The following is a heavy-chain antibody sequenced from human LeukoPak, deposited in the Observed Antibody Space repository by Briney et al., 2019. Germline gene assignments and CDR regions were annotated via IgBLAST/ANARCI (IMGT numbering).Heavy chain of an antibody. V-gene: IGHV4-39*01. CDR3: ARQKGIEAAGNWFDP. CDR1: GGSISSSSYY. J-gene: IGHJ5*02. D-gene: IGHD6-13*01. Sequence: SETLSLTCTVSGGSISSSSYYWGWIRQPPGKGLEWIGSIYYSGSTYYNPSLKSRVTISVDTSKNQFSLKLSSVTAADTAVYYCARQKGIEAAGNWFDPWGQGTLVTVSS. CDR2: IYYSGST.